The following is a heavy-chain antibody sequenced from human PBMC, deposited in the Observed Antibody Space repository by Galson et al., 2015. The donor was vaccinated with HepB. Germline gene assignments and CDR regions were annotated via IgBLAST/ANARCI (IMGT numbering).Heavy chain of an antibody. CDR2: ISYDGSNK. Sequence: SLRLSCAASGFTFSSYGMHWVRQAPGKGLEWVAVISYDGSNKYYADSVKGRFTISRDNSKNTLYLQMNSLRAEDTAVYYCAKEGFGELSHFDYWGQGTLVTVSS. CDR3: AKEGFGELSHFDY. J-gene: IGHJ4*02. V-gene: IGHV3-30*18. D-gene: IGHD3-10*01. CDR1: GFTFSSYG.